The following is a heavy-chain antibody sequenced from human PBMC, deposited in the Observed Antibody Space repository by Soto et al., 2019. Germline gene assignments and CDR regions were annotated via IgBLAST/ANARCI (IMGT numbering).Heavy chain of an antibody. D-gene: IGHD3-10*01. V-gene: IGHV3-23*01. CDR3: AKGMGPLLWFGSYHQPLLTGMSMDV. J-gene: IGHJ6*02. CDR2: ISGSGGST. CDR1: GFTFSSYA. Sequence: EVQLLESGGGLVQPGGSLRLSCAASGFTFSSYAMSWVRQAPGKGLEWVSAISGSGGSTYYADSVKGRFTISRDNSKNTLYLQMNSLRAEDTAVYYCAKGMGPLLWFGSYHQPLLTGMSMDVWGQGTTVTVSS.